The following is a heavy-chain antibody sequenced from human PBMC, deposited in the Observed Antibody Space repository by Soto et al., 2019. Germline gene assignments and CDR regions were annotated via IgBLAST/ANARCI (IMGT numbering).Heavy chain of an antibody. J-gene: IGHJ6*02. CDR1: GFIFSNFG. CDR2: VWYDGSNG. CDR3: ARDPRTARASAMDV. Sequence: PXGSLGLSCAASGFIFSNFGMHWVRQAPGKGLEWVAGVWYDGSNGVSADSVKGRFTISRDNSKNTLYLQMTSLRAEDTAVYYCARDPRTARASAMDVWGQGTTVTVSS. D-gene: IGHD6-6*01. V-gene: IGHV3-33*01.